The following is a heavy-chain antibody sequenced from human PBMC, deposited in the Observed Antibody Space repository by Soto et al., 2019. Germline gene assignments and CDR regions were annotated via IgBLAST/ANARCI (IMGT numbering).Heavy chain of an antibody. J-gene: IGHJ6*02. CDR1: GGSFSGYY. V-gene: IGHV4-34*01. CDR2: INHSGST. D-gene: IGHD1-1*01. Sequence: SETLSLTCAVYGGSFSGYYWSWIRQPPGKGLEWIGEINHSGSTNYNQSLKSRVTISVDTSKNQFSLKLNSVTAADTAEYYCARAGRNWNYYYYGMDVWGQGTTVTVSS. CDR3: ARAGRNWNYYYYGMDV.